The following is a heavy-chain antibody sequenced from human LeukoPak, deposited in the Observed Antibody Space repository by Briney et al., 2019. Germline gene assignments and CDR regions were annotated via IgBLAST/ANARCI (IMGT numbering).Heavy chain of an antibody. Sequence: GGSLRLSCAASGFTFSSYAMSWVRQAPGKGLEWVSAISGSGGSTYYADSVKGRFTISRDNSKNTLYLQMNSLRAEDTAVYYGATRGYSYGYERFFDYWGQGTLVTVSS. CDR1: GFTFSSYA. J-gene: IGHJ4*02. CDR2: ISGSGGST. V-gene: IGHV3-23*01. D-gene: IGHD5-18*01. CDR3: ATRGYSYGYERFFDY.